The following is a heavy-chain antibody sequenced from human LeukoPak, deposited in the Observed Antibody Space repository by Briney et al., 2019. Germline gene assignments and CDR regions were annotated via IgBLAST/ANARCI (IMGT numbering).Heavy chain of an antibody. Sequence: PLASVKVSCKASGYTFTSYYINWVRQATGQGPEWMGWMNPNSGNTDYAQRFQGRVTMTRNTSISTAYMELSSLRSEDTAVYYCARAANWHDDDWFDPWGQGTLATVSS. CDR3: ARAANWHDDDWFDP. CDR1: GYTFTSYY. D-gene: IGHD1-1*01. CDR2: MNPNSGNT. V-gene: IGHV1-8*01. J-gene: IGHJ5*02.